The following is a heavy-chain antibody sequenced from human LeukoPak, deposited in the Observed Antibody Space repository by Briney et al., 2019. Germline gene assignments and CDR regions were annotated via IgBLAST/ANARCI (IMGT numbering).Heavy chain of an antibody. D-gene: IGHD2-2*01. Sequence: PSETLSLTCSVSGASITSYRWGWVRQSPGKGLECIGDIYYSGSTNYTGRTNYNPSLKSRVTISVDRSKNQFSLKLSSVTAADTAVYYCARPAAPGAYYFDYWGQGTLVTVSS. CDR1: GASITSYR. CDR3: ARPAAPGAYYFDY. J-gene: IGHJ4*02. CDR2: IYYSGSTNYTGRT. V-gene: IGHV4-59*12.